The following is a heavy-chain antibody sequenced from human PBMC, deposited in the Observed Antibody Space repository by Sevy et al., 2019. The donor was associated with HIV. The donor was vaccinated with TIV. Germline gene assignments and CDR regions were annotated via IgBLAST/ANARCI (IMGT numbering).Heavy chain of an antibody. Sequence: ASVKVSCKVSGYTLTQLSMHWVRQAPGKGLEWMGGFEPEDGETLHAQNFQGRVTLTEDTSTDTAYMELSSLRSEDTAVYYCASSRDYTANSCPNFDYWGQGTLVTVSS. D-gene: IGHD2-21*02. CDR3: ASSRDYTANSCPNFDY. J-gene: IGHJ4*02. CDR2: FEPEDGET. CDR1: GYTLTQLS. V-gene: IGHV1-24*01.